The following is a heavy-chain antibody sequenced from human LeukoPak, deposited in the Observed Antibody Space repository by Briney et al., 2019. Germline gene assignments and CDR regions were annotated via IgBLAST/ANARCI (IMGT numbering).Heavy chain of an antibody. CDR3: ARSGGGYFDY. Sequence: GGSLRLSCAASGFTFSTYEMNWVRQAPGKGLEWVANIREDGSEKKYVDSVKGRFTISRDNAKNSLYLQMNSLRAEDTAVYYCARSGGGYFDYWGQGTLVTVSS. J-gene: IGHJ4*02. V-gene: IGHV3-7*02. CDR2: IREDGSEK. CDR1: GFTFSTYE. D-gene: IGHD3-16*01.